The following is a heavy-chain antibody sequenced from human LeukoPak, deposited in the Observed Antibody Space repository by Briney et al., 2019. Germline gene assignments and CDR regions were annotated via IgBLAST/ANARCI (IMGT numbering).Heavy chain of an antibody. D-gene: IGHD6-13*01. CDR3: ARRRGSSWPIDY. Sequence: PSETLSLTCGVHGGSFSGYYWSWIRQPPGKGLEWIGNIYYTGSTNYNPSLWSRVTISVNPSTNHFSLKLSSVTAADTAVYYCARRRGSSWPIDYWGQGTLVTVSS. J-gene: IGHJ4*02. CDR1: GGSFSGYY. V-gene: IGHV4-59*08. CDR2: IYYTGST.